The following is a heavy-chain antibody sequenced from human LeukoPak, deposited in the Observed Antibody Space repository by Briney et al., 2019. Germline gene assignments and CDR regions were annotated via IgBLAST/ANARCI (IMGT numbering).Heavy chain of an antibody. CDR3: ARGPYLTIFGVVINTSNWFDP. D-gene: IGHD3-3*01. J-gene: IGHJ5*02. CDR2: ISPYNDNT. Sequence: ASVKVSCKASGYTFTNYGITWVRQAPGQGLEWMEWISPYNDNTNYAQKLQDRVTMTTDTSTSTAYMELRSLRSDDTAVYYCARGPYLTIFGVVINTSNWFDPWGQGTLVTVSS. CDR1: GYTFTNYG. V-gene: IGHV1-18*01.